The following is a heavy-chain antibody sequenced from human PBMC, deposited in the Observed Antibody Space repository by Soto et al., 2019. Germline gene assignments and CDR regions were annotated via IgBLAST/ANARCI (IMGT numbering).Heavy chain of an antibody. D-gene: IGHD2-2*01. Sequence: QVQLVQSGAEVKKPGASVKVSCKASGYTFTSYAMHWVRQAPGQRLEWMGWINAGNGNTKYSQKFQGRVTITRDTTASTAYMELSSLRSEDTAMYYCAREGGVVPSAMLDYYYYYMDVWGKGTTVTVSS. CDR2: INAGNGNT. V-gene: IGHV1-3*01. CDR3: AREGGVVPSAMLDYYYYYMDV. CDR1: GYTFTSYA. J-gene: IGHJ6*03.